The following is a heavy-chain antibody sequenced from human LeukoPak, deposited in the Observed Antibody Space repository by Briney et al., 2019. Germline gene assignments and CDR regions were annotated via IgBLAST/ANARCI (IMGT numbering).Heavy chain of an antibody. CDR2: ITNSGGST. V-gene: IGHV3-23*01. CDR1: GFTFSSYV. Sequence: PGGSLRLSCAASGFTFSSYVMSWVRLAPGKGLAWVSGITNSGGSTNYADSVKGRFTISRDNSKNTLYLQMNSLRAEDTAVYYCASNSGTDAFDIWGQGTMVTVSS. D-gene: IGHD6-19*01. CDR3: ASNSGTDAFDI. J-gene: IGHJ3*02.